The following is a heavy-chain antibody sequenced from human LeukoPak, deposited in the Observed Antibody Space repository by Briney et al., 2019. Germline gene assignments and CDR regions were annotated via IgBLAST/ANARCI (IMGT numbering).Heavy chain of an antibody. Sequence: ASVKVSCKASGYTFTSYGISWVRQAPGQGLEWMGWISAYNGNTNYAQKLQGRVTMTTDTSTSTAYMELRSLRSDVTAVYYCAREGGFWLPSYGMDVWGKGTTVTVSS. J-gene: IGHJ6*04. D-gene: IGHD3-16*01. CDR1: GYTFTSYG. CDR3: AREGGFWLPSYGMDV. CDR2: ISAYNGNT. V-gene: IGHV1-18*04.